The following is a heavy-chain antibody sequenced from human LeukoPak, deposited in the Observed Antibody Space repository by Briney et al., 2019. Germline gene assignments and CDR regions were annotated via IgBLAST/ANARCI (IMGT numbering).Heavy chain of an antibody. Sequence: GGSLRLSCAASGFTFSSYAMHWVRQAPGKGREYVSAISSNGGSTYYANSVKGRFTISRDNSKNTLYLQMGSLRAEDMAVYYCARGYDFWSGYWSHSDYWGQGTLVTVSS. V-gene: IGHV3-64*01. CDR1: GFTFSSYA. CDR3: ARGYDFWSGYWSHSDY. D-gene: IGHD3-3*01. CDR2: ISSNGGST. J-gene: IGHJ4*02.